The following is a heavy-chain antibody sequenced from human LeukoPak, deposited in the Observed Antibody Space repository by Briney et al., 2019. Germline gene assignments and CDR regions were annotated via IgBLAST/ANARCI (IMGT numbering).Heavy chain of an antibody. CDR2: IYYSGST. Sequence: PSETLSLTCTVSGGSISSYYWSWIRQPPGKGLEWIGYIYYSGSTNYNPSLKSRVTISVDTSKNQFSLKLSSVTAADTAVYYCAREAGSGSYWDFDLWGRGTLVTVSS. D-gene: IGHD3-10*01. J-gene: IGHJ2*01. CDR3: AREAGSGSYWDFDL. V-gene: IGHV4-59*12. CDR1: GGSISSYY.